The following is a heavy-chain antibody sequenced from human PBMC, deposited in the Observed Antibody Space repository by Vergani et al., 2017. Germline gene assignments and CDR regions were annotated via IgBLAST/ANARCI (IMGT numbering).Heavy chain of an antibody. J-gene: IGHJ3*02. D-gene: IGHD4-17*01. CDR1: GGTFSSYA. CDR3: SIYLELCYGDPYGVDI. Sequence: QVQLVQSGAEVKKPGSSVKVSCKASGGTFSSYAISWVRQAPGQGLEWMGGIIPIFGTANYAQKFQGRVTITADESTSTAYMELISLRSEDTAVYYCSIYLELCYGDPYGVDIWDQGTMVTVSS. CDR2: IIPIFGTA. V-gene: IGHV1-69*12.